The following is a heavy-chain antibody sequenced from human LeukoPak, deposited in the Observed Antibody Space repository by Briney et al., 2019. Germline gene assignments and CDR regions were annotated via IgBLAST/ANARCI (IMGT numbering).Heavy chain of an antibody. J-gene: IGHJ4*02. CDR1: GFTVSSSY. Sequence: QSGGSLRLSCAASGFTVSSSYMGWVRQAPGKGPEWVSVLYTGGSAYYADSVKGRFTISRDNSKNTLYLQMNSLSAEDTAVYYCARGLAAAGSTFDYWGQGTLVTVSS. V-gene: IGHV3-66*01. CDR2: LYTGGSA. D-gene: IGHD6-13*01. CDR3: ARGLAAAGSTFDY.